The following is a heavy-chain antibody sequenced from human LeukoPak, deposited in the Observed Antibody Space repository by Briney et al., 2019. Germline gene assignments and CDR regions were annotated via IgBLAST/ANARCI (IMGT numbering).Heavy chain of an antibody. J-gene: IGHJ4*02. CDR3: AVLNYYDSSGYSPFDY. V-gene: IGHV1-69*05. CDR1: GGTFSSYA. CDR2: IIPIFGTA. D-gene: IGHD3-22*01. Sequence: SVKVSCKASGGTFSSYAISWVRQALGQGLEWMGGIIPIFGTANYAQKFQGRVTITTDESTSTAYMELSSLRSEDTAVYYCAVLNYYDSSGYSPFDYWGQGTLVTVSS.